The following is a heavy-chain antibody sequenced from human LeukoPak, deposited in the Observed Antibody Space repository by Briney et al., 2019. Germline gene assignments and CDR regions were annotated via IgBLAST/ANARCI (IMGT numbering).Heavy chain of an antibody. CDR3: ARQNYDFWSGYSSPTLDY. D-gene: IGHD3-3*01. CDR2: INHSGST. Sequence: PSETLSLTCAAYGGSFSGYYWSWIRQPPGKGLEWIGEINHSGSTNYNPSLKSRVTISVDTSKNQFSLKLSSVTAADTAVYYCARQNYDFWSGYSSPTLDYWGQGTLVTVSS. J-gene: IGHJ4*02. V-gene: IGHV4-34*01. CDR1: GGSFSGYY.